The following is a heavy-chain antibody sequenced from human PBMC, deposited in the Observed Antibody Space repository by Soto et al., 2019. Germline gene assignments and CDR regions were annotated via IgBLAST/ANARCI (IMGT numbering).Heavy chain of an antibody. Sequence: PGGSLRLSCAASGFTFSSYAMHWVRQAPGKGLEWVAVISYDGSNKYYADSVKGRFTISRDNSKNTLYLQMNSLRAEDTAVYYCARGYEGPWYFDLWGRGTLVTVSS. V-gene: IGHV3-30-3*01. J-gene: IGHJ2*01. CDR1: GFTFSSYA. CDR2: ISYDGSNK. D-gene: IGHD2-2*01. CDR3: ARGYEGPWYFDL.